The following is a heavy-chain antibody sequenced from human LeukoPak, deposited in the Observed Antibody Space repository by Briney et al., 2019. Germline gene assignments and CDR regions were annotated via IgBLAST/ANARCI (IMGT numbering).Heavy chain of an antibody. CDR2: IYYSGST. Sequence: PSETLSLTCTVSGGSLSSYYRTWIRQPPGKGLEWIGYIYYSGSTNYNPSLKSRVTMSVDTSKNQFSLKLNSVTAADTAVYYCARSGTLTGYLYWGQGALVTVSS. CDR3: ARSGTLTGYLY. D-gene: IGHD3-9*01. V-gene: IGHV4-59*01. CDR1: GGSLSSYY. J-gene: IGHJ4*02.